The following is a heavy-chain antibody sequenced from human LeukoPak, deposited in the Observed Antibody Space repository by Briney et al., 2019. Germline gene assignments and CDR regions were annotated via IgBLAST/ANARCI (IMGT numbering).Heavy chain of an antibody. CDR2: IYASGST. CDR3: ARDRNGSVTWYYEYYIDV. Sequence: TLSLTCTDSGGSFSSDSKYWSCIRQPAGKVLEWIGRIYASGSTNYNASLKSRVTISVDTTKNQFSLKLSSVTAADTAVYYCARDRNGSVTWYYEYYIDVWGKGTTVTVSS. J-gene: IGHJ6*03. V-gene: IGHV4-61*02. D-gene: IGHD5-24*01. CDR1: GGSFSSDSKY.